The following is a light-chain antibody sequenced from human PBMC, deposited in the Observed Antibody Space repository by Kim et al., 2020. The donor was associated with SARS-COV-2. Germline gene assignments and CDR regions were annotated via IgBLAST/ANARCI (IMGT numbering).Light chain of an antibody. CDR3: SSFTSSSTSYV. Sequence: QSITTSCTGTTSAVGGYSYDTGYQPHPGKAPKLMIYDVSNRRSGVSNRFSGSKSGNTASLTISGLQAEDEADYYCSSFTSSSTSYVFGTGTKVTVL. CDR2: DVS. J-gene: IGLJ1*01. CDR1: TSAVGGYSY. V-gene: IGLV2-14*03.